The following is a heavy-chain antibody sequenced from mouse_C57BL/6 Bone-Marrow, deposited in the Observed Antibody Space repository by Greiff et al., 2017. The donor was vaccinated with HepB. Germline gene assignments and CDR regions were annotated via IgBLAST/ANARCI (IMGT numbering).Heavy chain of an antibody. Sequence: QVQLQQPGAELVKPGASVKVSCKASGYTFTSYTMHWVKQRPGQGLEWIGYINPSSGYTKYNQKFKDKATLTADKSSSTAYMQLSSLTSEDSAVYYCARGDYYGSSRIFDYWGQGTTLTVSS. D-gene: IGHD1-1*01. J-gene: IGHJ2*01. V-gene: IGHV1S26*01. CDR3: ARGDYYGSSRIFDY. CDR1: GYTFTSYT. CDR2: INPSSGYT.